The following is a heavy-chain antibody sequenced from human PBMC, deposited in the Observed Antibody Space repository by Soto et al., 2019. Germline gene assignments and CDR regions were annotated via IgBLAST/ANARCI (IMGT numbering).Heavy chain of an antibody. CDR2: IRSKANNYAT. CDR1: GFTFSGSA. CDR3: TGISAY. J-gene: IGHJ4*02. V-gene: IGHV3-73*02. Sequence: VQLVESGGGLVQPGGSLKLSCAASGFTFSGSAMHWVRQASGKGLEWVGRIRSKANNYATAYAVSVNGRFTISRDDSKNTAYLQMNNLKTEDTAVYFCTGISAYWGQGTLVTVSS. D-gene: IGHD6-13*01.